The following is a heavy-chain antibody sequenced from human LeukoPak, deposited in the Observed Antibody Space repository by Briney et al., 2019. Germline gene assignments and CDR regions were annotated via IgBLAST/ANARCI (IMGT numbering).Heavy chain of an antibody. J-gene: IGHJ5*02. Sequence: GGSLRLSCAASGFTFSTYWMHWVRQAPGKGLVWVSRFNSDARSAYYADSVKGRFTISRDNAKNSLYLQMNSLRAEDTAVYYCARDGYYGSGRPTNWFDPWGQGTLVTVSS. V-gene: IGHV3-74*01. CDR1: GFTFSTYW. CDR3: ARDGYYGSGRPTNWFDP. CDR2: FNSDARSA. D-gene: IGHD3-10*01.